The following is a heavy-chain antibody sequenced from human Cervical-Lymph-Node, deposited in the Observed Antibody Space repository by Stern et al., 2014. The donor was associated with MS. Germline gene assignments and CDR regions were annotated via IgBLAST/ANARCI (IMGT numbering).Heavy chain of an antibody. V-gene: IGHV1-69*06. D-gene: IGHD1-1*01. J-gene: IGHJ4*02. CDR2: IILIFGTV. CDR3: ARYRGTFYFDN. CDR1: GGTFSTYS. Sequence: QLVQSGAEVKRPGSSERVSCKASGGTFSTYSISWVRQAPGQGLEWMGGIILIFGTVNYAQKFQGRVTMSADKSTSTAYLDLSSLRSEDTAMYYCARYRGTFYFDNWGQGTLVTVSS.